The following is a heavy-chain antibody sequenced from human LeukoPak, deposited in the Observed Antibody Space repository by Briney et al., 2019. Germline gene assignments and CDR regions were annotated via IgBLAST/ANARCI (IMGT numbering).Heavy chain of an antibody. CDR2: INPNSGGT. V-gene: IGHV1-2*02. CDR1: GYTFTAYY. J-gene: IGHJ5*02. Sequence: GASVKVSCKASGYTFTAYYIHWVRQAPGQGLEWMGWINPNSGGTDYAQKFQGRVTMTRDTSISIAYMELSRLRSDDTAVYYCARGIAVRASHWFDPWGQGTLVTVSS. D-gene: IGHD3-10*01. CDR3: ARGIAVRASHWFDP.